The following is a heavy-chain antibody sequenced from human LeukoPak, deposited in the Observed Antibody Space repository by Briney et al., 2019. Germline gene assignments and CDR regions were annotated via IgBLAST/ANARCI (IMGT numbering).Heavy chain of an antibody. CDR1: GGSISSGIYY. CDR2: IYTSGST. V-gene: IGHV4-61*02. D-gene: IGHD2-2*02. CDR3: ARVGVVPAAIVY. Sequence: SETLSLTCTVPGGSISSGIYYWSWIRQPAGKGLERIGRIYTSGSTNYNPSLKSRVTISVDTSKNQFSLKLSSVTAADTAVYYCARVGVVPAAIVYWGQGTLVTVSS. J-gene: IGHJ4*02.